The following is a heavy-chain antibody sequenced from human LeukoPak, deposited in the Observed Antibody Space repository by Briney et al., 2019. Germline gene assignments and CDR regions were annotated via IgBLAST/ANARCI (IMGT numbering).Heavy chain of an antibody. Sequence: GGSLRLSCAASGFTFSSYAMSWVRQAPGKGLEWVSTISGSGGSTNYADSVKGRFTISRDNSKNTLYLQMNSLRAEDTAVYYCAKVRVDYVWGGNDYWGQGTLVTVSS. CDR3: AKVRVDYVWGGNDY. CDR2: ISGSGGST. D-gene: IGHD3-16*01. CDR1: GFTFSSYA. J-gene: IGHJ4*02. V-gene: IGHV3-23*01.